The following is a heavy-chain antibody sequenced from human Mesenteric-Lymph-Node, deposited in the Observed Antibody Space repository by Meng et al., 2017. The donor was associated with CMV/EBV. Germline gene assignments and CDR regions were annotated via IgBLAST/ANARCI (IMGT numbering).Heavy chain of an antibody. D-gene: IGHD1-14*01. J-gene: IGHJ3*01. CDR3: ARVRTRSLRAPDAFDL. CDR2: IYYSGIT. Sequence: SETLSLTCTVSGGSISSSSYYWGWIRQPPGKGLEWIGSIYYSGITYYNPSLKSRVTISVYTSKNQFSLKLSSVTAADTAVYHCARVRTRSLRAPDAFDLWGQGTMVTVSS. CDR1: GGSISSSSYY. V-gene: IGHV4-39*07.